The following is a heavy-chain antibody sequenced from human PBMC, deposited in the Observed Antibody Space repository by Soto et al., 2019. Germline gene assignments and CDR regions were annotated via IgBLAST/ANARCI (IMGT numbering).Heavy chain of an antibody. Sequence: SETLSLTCTVSGGSISIGGYYWSWIRHHPGKGLEWIGYIYYSGSTYYNPSLKSRVTISVDTSKNQFSLKLSSVTAADTAVYYCARNPATTGYYTYYYYYMDVWGKGTTVTVSS. CDR1: GGSISIGGYY. CDR3: ARNPATTGYYTYYYYYMDV. J-gene: IGHJ6*03. CDR2: IYYSGST. D-gene: IGHD3-9*01. V-gene: IGHV4-31*03.